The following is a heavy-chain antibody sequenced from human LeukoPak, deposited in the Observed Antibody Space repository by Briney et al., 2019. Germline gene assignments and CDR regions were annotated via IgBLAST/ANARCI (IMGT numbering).Heavy chain of an antibody. Sequence: GGSLRLSCAASGFAFSSYNMKWVRQAPGKGLEWVSFISTTSTYIYYADSVKGRFTVSRDNSKNLLYLQMDSLRVEDTAVYYCARAGTCSSTSCDEGIEYWGQGTLVTVSS. CDR1: GFAFSSYN. CDR3: ARAGTCSSTSCDEGIEY. D-gene: IGHD2-2*01. CDR2: ISTTSTYI. J-gene: IGHJ4*02. V-gene: IGHV3-21*06.